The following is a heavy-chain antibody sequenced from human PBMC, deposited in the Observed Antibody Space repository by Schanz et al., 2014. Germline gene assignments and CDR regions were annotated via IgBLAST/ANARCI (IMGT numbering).Heavy chain of an antibody. Sequence: QVRLVESGGGVVQPGRSLRLSCAASGFTLSSYGMHWVRQAPGKGLEWVAFVPFDGSQKFYADSVKGRFTMSRDNAKNSLFLQMNSLRAEDTAVYYCLAPDYGMDVWGQGTTVTVSS. V-gene: IGHV3-30*03. CDR3: LAPDYGMDV. CDR2: VPFDGSQK. CDR1: GFTLSSYG. J-gene: IGHJ6*02.